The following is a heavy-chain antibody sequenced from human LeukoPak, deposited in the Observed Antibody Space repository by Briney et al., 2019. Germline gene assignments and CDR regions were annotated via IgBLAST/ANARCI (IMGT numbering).Heavy chain of an antibody. Sequence: PGGSLRLSCAASGFTFSSHTMSWVRRAPGKGLEWVSSISTSSSYIYYADSVKGRLTISRDNAKNSLYLQMNSLRAEDTAVYYCARSESQQLVDIWGQGTMVTVSS. CDR2: ISTSSSYI. V-gene: IGHV3-21*01. CDR3: ARSESQQLVDI. CDR1: GFTFSSHT. J-gene: IGHJ3*02. D-gene: IGHD6-13*01.